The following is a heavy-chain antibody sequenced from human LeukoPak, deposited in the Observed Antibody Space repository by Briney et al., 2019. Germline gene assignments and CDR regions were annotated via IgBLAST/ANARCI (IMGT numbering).Heavy chain of an antibody. CDR2: IRYDGSNK. V-gene: IGHV3-30*02. CDR3: AKDFHGYSSSWSNWFDP. CDR1: GFTFSSYG. Sequence: GGSLRLSCAASGFTFSSYGMHWVRQAPGKGLEWVAFIRYDGSNKYYADSVKGRFTISRDNSKNTLYLQMNSLRAEDTAVYYCAKDFHGYSSSWSNWFDPWGQGTLVTVSS. J-gene: IGHJ5*02. D-gene: IGHD6-13*01.